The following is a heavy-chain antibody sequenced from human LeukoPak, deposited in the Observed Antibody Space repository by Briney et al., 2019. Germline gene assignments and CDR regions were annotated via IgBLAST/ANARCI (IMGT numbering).Heavy chain of an antibody. CDR2: ISGSGGRT. D-gene: IGHD5-12*01. CDR1: GFTFSSYA. CDR3: AKGVDSGYDLGEFDY. V-gene: IGHV3-23*01. J-gene: IGHJ4*02. Sequence: GGSLRLSCAASGFTFSSYAMSGVRQAPGKGLEWVSAISGSGGRTLYADSVKGRFTISRDNSKNTLYLQMNSLRAEDTAVYYCAKGVDSGYDLGEFDYWGQGTLVTVSS.